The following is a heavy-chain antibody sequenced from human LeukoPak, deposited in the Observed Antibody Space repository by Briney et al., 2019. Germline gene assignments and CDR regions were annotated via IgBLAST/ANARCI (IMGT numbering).Heavy chain of an antibody. D-gene: IGHD1-26*01. V-gene: IGHV3-7*01. CDR1: GFTFKNYR. CDR2: MKDDGNEI. CDR3: ARNRATNDY. J-gene: IGHJ4*02. Sequence: GGSLRLSCTASGFTFKNYRMTRVRQAPGKGLEWVASMKDDGNEIQYVDSVKGRFTISRDNAKNSLYLQMNNLRAEDTAVYYCARNRATNDYWGQGTLSPSPQ.